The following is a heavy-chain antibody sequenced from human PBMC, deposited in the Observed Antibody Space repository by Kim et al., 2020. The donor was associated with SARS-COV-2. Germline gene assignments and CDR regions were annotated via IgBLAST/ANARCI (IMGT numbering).Heavy chain of an antibody. J-gene: IGHJ6*02. CDR3: AARTLDTAMHAHPRDEVENYGMDV. Sequence: ASVKVSCKASGFTFTSSAMQWVRQARGQRLEWIGWIVVGSGNTNYAQKFQERVTITRDMSTSTAYMELSSLRSEDTAVYYCAARTLDTAMHAHPRDEVENYGMDVWGQGTTVTVSS. CDR1: GFTFTSSA. CDR2: IVVGSGNT. D-gene: IGHD5-18*01. V-gene: IGHV1-58*02.